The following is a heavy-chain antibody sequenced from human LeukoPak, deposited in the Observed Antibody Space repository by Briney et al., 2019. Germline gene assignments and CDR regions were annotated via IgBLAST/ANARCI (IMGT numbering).Heavy chain of an antibody. D-gene: IGHD6-13*01. Sequence: SETLSLTCAVYGGSFSGYYWSWIRQPPGKGLEWIGEINHSGSTNYNPSLKSRVTISVDTSKNQFSLKLSSVTAADTAVYYCARGPGILDPWGQGTLVTVSS. CDR1: GGSFSGYY. V-gene: IGHV4-34*01. CDR3: ARGPGILDP. J-gene: IGHJ5*02. CDR2: INHSGST.